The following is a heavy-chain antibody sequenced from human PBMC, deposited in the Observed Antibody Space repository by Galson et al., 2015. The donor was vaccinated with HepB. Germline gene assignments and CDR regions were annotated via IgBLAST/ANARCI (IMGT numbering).Heavy chain of an antibody. CDR2: IIPIFGRG. Sequence: SVKVSCKASGGTFSSYVISWVRQAPGQGLEWMGGIIPIFGRGNYARKFQGRVTISADKSTSTAYTELSSLRSEDTAVYYCATGGDCSGGSCHEGHWGQGTLVTVSS. D-gene: IGHD2-15*01. J-gene: IGHJ4*02. V-gene: IGHV1-69*06. CDR3: ATGGDCSGGSCHEGH. CDR1: GGTFSSYV.